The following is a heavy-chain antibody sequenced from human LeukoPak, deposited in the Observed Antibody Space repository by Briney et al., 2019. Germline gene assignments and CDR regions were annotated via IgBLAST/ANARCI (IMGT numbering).Heavy chain of an antibody. J-gene: IGHJ6*03. Sequence: TGYSPSFQGQVTISADKSISTAYLQWSSLKASDTAMYYCVRHRGNSVGYYYYMDVWGKGTTVTVSS. CDR3: VRHRGNSVGYYYYMDV. V-gene: IGHV5-51*01. D-gene: IGHD5/OR15-5a*01. CDR2: T.